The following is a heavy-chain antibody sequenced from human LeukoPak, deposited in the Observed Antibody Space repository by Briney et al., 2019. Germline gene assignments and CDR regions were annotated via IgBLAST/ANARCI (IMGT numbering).Heavy chain of an antibody. CDR1: GFTFSSYW. V-gene: IGHV3-74*01. CDR2: INSDGTRT. Sequence: GGSLRLSCAASGFTFSSYWMQWVRQAPGKGLVWVSRINSDGTRTSYADSVKGRFTVSRDNAKNTLYLQMNSLGAEDTAVYFCARQYHDVWSGNTSPPDYWGQGTLVTVSS. D-gene: IGHD3-3*01. CDR3: ARQYHDVWSGNTSPPDY. J-gene: IGHJ4*02.